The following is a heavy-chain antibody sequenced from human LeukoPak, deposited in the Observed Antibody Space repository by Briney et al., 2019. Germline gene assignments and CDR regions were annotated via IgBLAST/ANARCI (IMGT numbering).Heavy chain of an antibody. V-gene: IGHV3-7*01. D-gene: IGHD3-10*01. Sequence: PGGSLRLSCAASGFTFSSYWMSWVRQAPGKGLEWVANIKQDGSGKYYVDSVKGRFTISRDNAKNSLYLQMNSLRAEDTAVYYCAREGGLVWFGEGDYWGQGTLVTVSS. CDR2: IKQDGSGK. CDR1: GFTFSSYW. CDR3: AREGGLVWFGEGDY. J-gene: IGHJ4*02.